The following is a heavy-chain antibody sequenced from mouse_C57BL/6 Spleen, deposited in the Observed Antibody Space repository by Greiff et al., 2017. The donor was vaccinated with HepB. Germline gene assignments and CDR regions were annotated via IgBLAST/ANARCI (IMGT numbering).Heavy chain of an antibody. CDR3: AREHDVHFDY. CDR2: INYDGSST. J-gene: IGHJ2*01. D-gene: IGHD2-3*01. Sequence: EVQLVESEGGLVQPGSSMKLSCTASGFTFSDYYMAWVRQVPEKGLEWVANINYDGSSTYYLDSLKSRFIISRDNAKNILYLQMSSLKSEDTATYYCAREHDVHFDYWGQGTTLTVSS. CDR1: GFTFSDYY. V-gene: IGHV5-16*01.